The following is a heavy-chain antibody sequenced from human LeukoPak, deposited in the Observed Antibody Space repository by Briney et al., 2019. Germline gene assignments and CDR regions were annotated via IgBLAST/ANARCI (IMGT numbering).Heavy chain of an antibody. V-gene: IGHV4-30-2*01. CDR2: INHSGST. D-gene: IGHD3-3*01. J-gene: IGHJ6*02. CDR3: ARYYDFWSGYPYYYYGMDV. CDR1: GGSISSGGYS. Sequence: SETLSLTCAVSGGSISSGGYSWSWIRQPPGKGLEWIGYINHSGSTNYNPSLKSRVTISVDTSKNQFSLKLSSVTAADTAVYYCARYYDFWSGYPYYYYGMDVWGQGTTVTVSS.